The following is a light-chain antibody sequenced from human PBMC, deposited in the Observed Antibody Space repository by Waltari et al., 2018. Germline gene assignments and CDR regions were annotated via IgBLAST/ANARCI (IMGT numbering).Light chain of an antibody. CDR1: QSVSSY. CDR2: DAS. J-gene: IGKJ4*01. CDR3: QQRSNWPT. V-gene: IGKV3-11*01. Sequence: EIVLTQSPATLSLSPGERATLSCRDSQSVSSYLAWYQQKPGQAPRLLIYDASNRAPGIPARFSGSGSGTDFTLTLSSLEPDDFAVYYCQQRSNWPTFGGGTKVEIK.